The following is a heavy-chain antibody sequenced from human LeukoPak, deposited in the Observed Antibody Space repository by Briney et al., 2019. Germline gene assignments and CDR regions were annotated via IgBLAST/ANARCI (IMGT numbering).Heavy chain of an antibody. CDR1: GGSISIGDYY. CDR3: AGHHYDSSGYSD. Sequence: PLETLSLTCTVSGGSISIGDYYWSWIRQPPGEGLEWIGYIYYSGSTYYNPSLKSRVTISVDTSKNQFSLKLSSVTAADTAVYYCAGHHYDSSGYSDWGQGTLVTVSS. D-gene: IGHD3-22*01. V-gene: IGHV4-30-4*01. J-gene: IGHJ4*02. CDR2: IYYSGST.